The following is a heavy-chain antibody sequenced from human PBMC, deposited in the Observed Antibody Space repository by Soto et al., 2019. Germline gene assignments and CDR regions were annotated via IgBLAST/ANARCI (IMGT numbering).Heavy chain of an antibody. Sequence: SETLSLTCTVSGDSMTKNYRSWSMTNYYYWSWIRQTPGKGLEWIGYVESSGRTEYKPSLASRVTLSLDSSQNQFSLTLRSVTTADRALYFCARGAYGAYLDYWGQGIPVTVSS. CDR2: VESSGRT. V-gene: IGHV4-61*08. D-gene: IGHD3-10*01. CDR1: GDSMTKNYRSWSMTNYYY. J-gene: IGHJ4*02. CDR3: ARGAYGAYLDY.